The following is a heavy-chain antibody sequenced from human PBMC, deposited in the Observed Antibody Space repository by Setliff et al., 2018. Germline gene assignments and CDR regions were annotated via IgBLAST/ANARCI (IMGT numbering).Heavy chain of an antibody. CDR1: GYTLSHYC. J-gene: IGHJ6*03. Sequence: ASVKVSCKASGYTLSHYCMHWVRQAPGQGLEWMGLINPSGENTNYAQKFQGRVNMTRDTSTSTVYMELRSLKSEDTATYFCARGLIAYTSWYPNKHTYYYYMDVWGKGTTVTVSS. CDR3: ARGLIAYTSWYPNKHTYYYYMDV. CDR2: INPSGENT. V-gene: IGHV1-46*01. D-gene: IGHD6-13*01.